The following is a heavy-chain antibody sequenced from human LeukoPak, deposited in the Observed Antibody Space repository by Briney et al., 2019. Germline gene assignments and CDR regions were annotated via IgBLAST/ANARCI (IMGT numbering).Heavy chain of an antibody. D-gene: IGHD6-6*01. CDR2: SSDGGSDT. Sequence: PGGSLRLSCAASGFTFSSYAMNWGRQAPGKGLELVSASSDGGSDTYYADSVKGRFTISKDNSKNMLFLQMNSLMDDDPAVYYCAKRVPYSSSSVYFDSWGQGTLVTVSS. V-gene: IGHV3-23*01. CDR3: AKRVPYSSSSVYFDS. J-gene: IGHJ4*02. CDR1: GFTFSSYA.